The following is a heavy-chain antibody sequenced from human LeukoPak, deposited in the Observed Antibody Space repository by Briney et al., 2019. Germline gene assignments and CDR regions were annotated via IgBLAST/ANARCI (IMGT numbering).Heavy chain of an antibody. D-gene: IGHD6-13*01. V-gene: IGHV4-61*02. CDR2: IYTSESP. J-gene: IGHJ2*01. Sequence: PSETLSLTCTVSGGSISSGSYYWSWIRQPAGKGLEWIGRIYTSESPTYNPSLKSRVTMSVDTSKNQFSLKLGSVTAADTAVYYCARVSSSWYQDWYFDLWGRGTLVTVSS. CDR3: ARVSSSWYQDWYFDL. CDR1: GGSISSGSYY.